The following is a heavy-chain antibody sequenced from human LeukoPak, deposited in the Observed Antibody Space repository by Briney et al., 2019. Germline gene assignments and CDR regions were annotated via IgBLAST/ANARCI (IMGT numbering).Heavy chain of an antibody. Sequence: GGSLRLSCAASGFTFSSYWMSWVRQAPGKGLEWVANIKQDGSEKYYVDSVKGRFTISRDNAKNSLYLQMNSLRAEDTAVYYCARLYYYDSSGYSPLDYWGQGTLVTVSS. CDR1: GFTFSSYW. J-gene: IGHJ4*02. CDR2: IKQDGSEK. D-gene: IGHD3-22*01. V-gene: IGHV3-7*01. CDR3: ARLYYYDSSGYSPLDY.